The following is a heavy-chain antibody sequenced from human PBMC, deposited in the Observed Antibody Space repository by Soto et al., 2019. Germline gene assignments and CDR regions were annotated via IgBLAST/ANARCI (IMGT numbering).Heavy chain of an antibody. CDR2: IWYDGSNK. D-gene: IGHD2-2*01. V-gene: IGHV3-33*01. J-gene: IGHJ6*03. CDR3: ARSRAPAANHYYYMDV. CDR1: GFTFSSYG. Sequence: QVQLVESGGGVIKPGRSLRLSCAASGFTFSSYGMHWVRQAPGKGLEWVAVIWYDGSNKYYADSVKGRFTISRDNSKNTLYLQMNSLRAEDTAVYYCARSRAPAANHYYYMDVWGKGTTVTVSS.